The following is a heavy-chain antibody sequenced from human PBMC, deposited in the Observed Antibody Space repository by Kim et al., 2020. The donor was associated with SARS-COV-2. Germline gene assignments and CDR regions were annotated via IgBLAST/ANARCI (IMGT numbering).Heavy chain of an antibody. CDR1: GYTFTGYY. J-gene: IGHJ4*02. CDR3: VRLRVAAAGGFDY. D-gene: IGHD6-13*01. CDR2: INPNSGGT. Sequence: ASVKVSCKASGYTFTGYYMHWVRQAPGQGLEWMGRINPNSGGTNYAQKFQGRVTMTRDTSISTAYMELSRLRSDDTAVYYCVRLRVAAAGGFDYWGQGTLVTVSS. V-gene: IGHV1-2*06.